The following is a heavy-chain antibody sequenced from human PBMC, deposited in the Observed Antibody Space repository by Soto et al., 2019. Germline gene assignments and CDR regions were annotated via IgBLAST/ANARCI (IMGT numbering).Heavy chain of an antibody. CDR3: ARGRTDIVLVPAAKTFDY. V-gene: IGHV4-59*01. Sequence: QVQLQESGPGLVKPSETLSLTCTVSGGSISSYYWSWIRQPPGKGLEWIGYIYYSGSTNYNPSLKSRVTIAVDTSKNQFYLKLSSVTAADTAVYYCARGRTDIVLVPAAKTFDYWGQGTLVTVSS. J-gene: IGHJ4*02. CDR2: IYYSGST. D-gene: IGHD2-2*01. CDR1: GGSISSYY.